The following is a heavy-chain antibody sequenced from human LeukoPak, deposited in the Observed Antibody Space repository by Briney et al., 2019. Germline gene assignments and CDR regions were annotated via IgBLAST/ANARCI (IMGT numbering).Heavy chain of an antibody. D-gene: IGHD4-11*01. CDR3: ARAGGWARGDYKPDAFDI. CDR1: GYTFTNFG. J-gene: IGHJ3*02. V-gene: IGHV1-18*01. CDR2: ISVYKGDT. Sequence: ASVKVSCKASGYTFTNFGISWVRQAPGQGLEWMGWISVYKGDTNYAQILQDRVTMTTDTSTNTAYMELRSLRSDDTAVYYCARAGGWARGDYKPDAFDIWGQGTMVIVSS.